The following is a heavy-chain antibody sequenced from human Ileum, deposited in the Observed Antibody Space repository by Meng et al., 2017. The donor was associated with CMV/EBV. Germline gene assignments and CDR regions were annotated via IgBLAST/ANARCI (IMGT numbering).Heavy chain of an antibody. D-gene: IGHD1-26*01. CDR3: ARLSSGSYYLLFDY. J-gene: IGHJ4*02. CDR1: GYSFTSYW. Sequence: TVPRKGSGYSFTSYWIGWVRQMPGKGLEWMGIIYPGDSDTRYSPSLQGQVTISADKSISTAYLQWSSLKASDTAMYYCARLSSGSYYLLFDYWGQGTLVTVSS. CDR2: IYPGDSDT. V-gene: IGHV5-51*01.